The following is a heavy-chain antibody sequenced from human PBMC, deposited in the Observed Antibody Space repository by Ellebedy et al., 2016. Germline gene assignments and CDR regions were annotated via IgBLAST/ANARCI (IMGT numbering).Heavy chain of an antibody. CDR2: ISGSGGST. CDR1: GFTFSSYA. CDR3: AKDEDYYDSSGYYWGFDY. Sequence: GGSLRLXXAASGFTFSSYAMSWVRQAPGKGLEWVSAISGSGGSTYYADSVKGRFTISRDNSKNTLYLQMNSLRAEDTAVYYCAKDEDYYDSSGYYWGFDYWGQGTLVTVSS. V-gene: IGHV3-23*01. D-gene: IGHD3-22*01. J-gene: IGHJ4*02.